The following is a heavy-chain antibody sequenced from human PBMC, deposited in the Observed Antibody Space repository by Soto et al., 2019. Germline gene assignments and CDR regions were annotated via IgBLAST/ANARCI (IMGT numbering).Heavy chain of an antibody. CDR3: ARVRMATTYYFDY. V-gene: IGHV4-30-4*01. D-gene: IGHD5-12*01. CDR2: IYYSGST. CDR1: GGSISSGGYY. Sequence: SETLSLTCTVSGGSISSGGYYWSWIRQPPGKGLEWIGYIYYSGSTYYNPSLKSRVTISVDTSKNQFSLKLSSVTAADTAVYYCARVRMATTYYFDYWGQGTLVTVSS. J-gene: IGHJ4*02.